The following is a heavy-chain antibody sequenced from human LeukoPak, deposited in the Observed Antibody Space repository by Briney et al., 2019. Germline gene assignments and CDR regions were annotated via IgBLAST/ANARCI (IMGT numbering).Heavy chain of an antibody. Sequence: PSETLSLTCTVSGGSISSYYWSWIRQPPGKGLEWIGYIYYSGSTNYNPSLKSRVTISVDTSENQFSLKLSSVTAADTAVYYCARGENDFWGGVTFDPWGQGTLVTVSS. V-gene: IGHV4-59*01. CDR1: GGSISSYY. CDR2: IYYSGST. D-gene: IGHD3-3*01. CDR3: ARGENDFWGGVTFDP. J-gene: IGHJ5*02.